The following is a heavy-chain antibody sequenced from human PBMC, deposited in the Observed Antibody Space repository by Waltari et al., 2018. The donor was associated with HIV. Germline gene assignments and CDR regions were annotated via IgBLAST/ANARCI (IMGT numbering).Heavy chain of an antibody. J-gene: IGHJ6*02. CDR3: ARGRYYGMDV. Sequence: EVQLVESGGGLVQPGGSLRLSCAASGFTFSTFWMHWVRQTLGKGLVWVSGINSYGSSTTYADSVKGRFTISRDNPKNTLYLQMSSLRAEDTAVYFCARGRYYGMDVWGQGTTVTVSS. V-gene: IGHV3-74*01. CDR1: GFTFSTFW. CDR2: INSYGSST.